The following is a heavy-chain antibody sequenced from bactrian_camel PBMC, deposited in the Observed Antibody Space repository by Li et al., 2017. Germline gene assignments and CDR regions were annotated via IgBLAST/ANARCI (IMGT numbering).Heavy chain of an antibody. CDR2: IYTGDGTT. CDR1: GFTFSSYA. V-gene: IGHV3S2*01. Sequence: DVQLVESGGGSVQAGGSLKLSCATSGFTFSSYAMSWVRQAPGKGLEWVSNIYTGDGTTNSADSVKGRFTISKDNAKNMLYLQMNSLKSEDTAVYYCAMGGRTENQRSPNALDLRMNSLIPVDTVMTDWDPGHRL. D-gene: IGHD3*01. J-gene: IGHJ4*01.